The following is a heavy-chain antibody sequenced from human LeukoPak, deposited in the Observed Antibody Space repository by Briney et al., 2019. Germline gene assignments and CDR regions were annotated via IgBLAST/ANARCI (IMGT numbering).Heavy chain of an antibody. J-gene: IGHJ4*02. CDR3: AKDAKRNYDFWDRFDY. D-gene: IGHD3-3*01. V-gene: IGHV3-23*01. CDR2: ISGSGGST. Sequence: PGGSLRLSCTASGFTFGNHAMSWVRQAPGKGLEWISAISGSGGSTYYADSVKGRFTISRDNSKNTLYLQMNSLRAEDTALYYCAKDAKRNYDFWDRFDYWGQGTLVTVSS. CDR1: GFTFGNHA.